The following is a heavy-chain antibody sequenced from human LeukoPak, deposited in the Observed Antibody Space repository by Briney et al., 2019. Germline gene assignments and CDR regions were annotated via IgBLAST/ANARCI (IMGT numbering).Heavy chain of an antibody. V-gene: IGHV3-21*01. D-gene: IGHD2/OR15-2a*01. CDR3: VSFYETY. CDR2: INKGGSYM. J-gene: IGHJ4*02. CDR1: GFTFRGYT. Sequence: GGSLRLSCAASGFTFRGYTMNWVRQAPGKGLEWVSAINKGGSYMTYADSMKGRFTVSRDNAKNTLFLQMNNLRVEDTAVYYCVSFYETYWGRGTLVTVSS.